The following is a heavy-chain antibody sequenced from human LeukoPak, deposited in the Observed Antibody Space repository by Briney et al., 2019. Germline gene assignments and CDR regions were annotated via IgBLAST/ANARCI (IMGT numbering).Heavy chain of an antibody. CDR1: GFTFSSYS. CDR3: ARVEFGMVGGDPVR. Sequence: GGSLRLSCAASGFTFSSYSMNWVRQAPGKGLEWVSSISSSSSYIYYADSVKGRFTISRDNAKNSLYLQMNSLRAEDTAVYYCARVEFGMVGGDPVRWGQGTLVTVSS. CDR2: ISSSSSYI. V-gene: IGHV3-21*01. D-gene: IGHD3-10*02. J-gene: IGHJ4*02.